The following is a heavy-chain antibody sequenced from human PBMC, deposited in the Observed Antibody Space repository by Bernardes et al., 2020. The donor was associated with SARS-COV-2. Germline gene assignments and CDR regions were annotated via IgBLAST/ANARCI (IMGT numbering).Heavy chain of an antibody. V-gene: IGHV3-7*04. CDR3: ARAVWHGFEI. Sequence: GGSLRLSCAGSGFTLRSVWTSWVRQDPEKGLEWVANMNADGSQKYYVDSVRGRFTISRDNARNSLFLQMNSLRSEDTAVYYCARAVWHGFEIRGQGTMVTVSS. CDR1: GFTLRSVW. J-gene: IGHJ3*02. CDR2: MNADGSQK.